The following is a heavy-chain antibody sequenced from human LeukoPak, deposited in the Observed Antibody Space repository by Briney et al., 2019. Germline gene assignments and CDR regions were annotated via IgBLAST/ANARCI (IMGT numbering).Heavy chain of an antibody. Sequence: GGSLRLSCAASGFTFSSYGMSWVRQAPGKGLEWVSAISGSGGSTYYADSVKGRFTISRDNSKNTLYLQMNSLRAEDTAVYYCAKDGLWFGEQPFDYWGQGTPVTVSS. CDR3: AKDGLWFGEQPFDY. J-gene: IGHJ4*02. D-gene: IGHD3-10*01. V-gene: IGHV3-23*01. CDR2: ISGSGGST. CDR1: GFTFSSYG.